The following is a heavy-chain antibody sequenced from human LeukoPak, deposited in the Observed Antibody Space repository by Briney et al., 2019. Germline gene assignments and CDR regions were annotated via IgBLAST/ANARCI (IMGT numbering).Heavy chain of an antibody. V-gene: IGHV4-4*07. CDR3: ARSGGPYFDY. J-gene: IGHJ4*02. CDR1: GGSIGNFY. D-gene: IGHD1-26*01. CDR2: IFTTGST. Sequence: SETLSLTCTVSGGSIGNFYWNWIRQPAGKGLEWIGRIFTTGSTNYNPSLKSRVTMSVATSKNQFSLKLSSVTTADTAVYYCARSGGPYFDYWGQGTLVTVSS.